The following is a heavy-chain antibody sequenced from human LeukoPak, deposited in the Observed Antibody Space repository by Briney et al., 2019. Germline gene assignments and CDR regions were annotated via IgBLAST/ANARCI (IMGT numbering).Heavy chain of an antibody. CDR2: IIPILGIA. V-gene: IGHV1-69*04. CDR1: GGTFSSYA. D-gene: IGHD4-17*01. CDR3: AFHRPHYGDLEEAWAFDI. J-gene: IGHJ3*02. Sequence: SVKVSCKASGGTFSSYAISWVRQAPGQGLEWMGRIIPILGIANYAQKFQGRVTITADKSTSTAYMELSSLRSEDTAVYYCAFHRPHYGDLEEAWAFDIWGQGTMVTVSS.